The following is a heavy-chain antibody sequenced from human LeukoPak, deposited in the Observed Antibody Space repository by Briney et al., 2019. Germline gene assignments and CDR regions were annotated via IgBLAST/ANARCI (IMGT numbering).Heavy chain of an antibody. CDR2: IIPIFGKA. J-gene: IGHJ5*02. CDR1: GGTFSSYA. CDR3: ARDYYYDSSGYNP. Sequence: SVKVSCKASGGTFSSYAISWGREAPGQGLEWMGRIIPIFGKANYAQKFQGRVTITTDESTSTAYMELSSLRSEDTAVYYCARDYYYDSSGYNPWGQGTLVTVSS. V-gene: IGHV1-69*05. D-gene: IGHD3-22*01.